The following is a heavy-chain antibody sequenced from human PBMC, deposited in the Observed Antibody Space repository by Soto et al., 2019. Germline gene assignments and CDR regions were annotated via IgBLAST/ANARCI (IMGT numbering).Heavy chain of an antibody. Sequence: QVQLVESGGGVVQPGRSLRLCCAASGFNFRSYGMHWVRQAPGKGLEWVAVISYDGSAKWYVDSVKGRFTISRDTSKNILYLQMNSLRAEDTDVYYCAKDEGAEDDILTGYPLFDYRGQGILVTVSS. D-gene: IGHD3-9*01. J-gene: IGHJ4*02. CDR2: ISYDGSAK. CDR3: AKDEGAEDDILTGYPLFDY. V-gene: IGHV3-30*18. CDR1: GFNFRSYG.